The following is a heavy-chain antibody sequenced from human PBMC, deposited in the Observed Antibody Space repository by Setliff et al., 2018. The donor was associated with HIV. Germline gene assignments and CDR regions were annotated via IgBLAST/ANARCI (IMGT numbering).Heavy chain of an antibody. CDR2: INTNTGNP. D-gene: IGHD3-22*01. J-gene: IGHJ4*02. Sequence: ASVKVSCKASGYTFTSYAMNWVRQAPGQGLEWMGWINTNTGNPTYAQGFTGRFVFSLDTSVSTAYLQISSLKAEDTAVYYCARTLDPGITMIVPLDYWGQGTLVTSPQ. V-gene: IGHV7-4-1*02. CDR3: ARTLDPGITMIVPLDY. CDR1: GYTFTSYA.